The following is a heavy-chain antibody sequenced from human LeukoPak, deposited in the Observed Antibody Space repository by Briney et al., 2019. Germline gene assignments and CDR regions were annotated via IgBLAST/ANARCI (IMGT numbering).Heavy chain of an antibody. D-gene: IGHD3/OR15-3a*01. Sequence: SETLSLTCTVSGGSITNYYWTWIRQPPGKGLEWIGYIYYSGSTNYNPSLKSRITISLDTSKNQFSLRLSSVTPADTAVYYCARPFQSGWTGWYFHLWGRGTLVTVSS. CDR1: GGSITNYY. CDR2: IYYSGST. V-gene: IGHV4-59*01. J-gene: IGHJ2*01. CDR3: ARPFQSGWTGWYFHL.